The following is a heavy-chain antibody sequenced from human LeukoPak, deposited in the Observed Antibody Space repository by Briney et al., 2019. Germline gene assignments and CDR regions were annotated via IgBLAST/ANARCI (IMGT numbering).Heavy chain of an antibody. CDR2: INAGNGNT. V-gene: IGHV1-3*03. CDR3: ARALNDCSSTSCQESYWFDP. CDR1: GYTFSSYG. D-gene: IGHD2-2*01. Sequence: GASVKVSCKASGYTFSSYGISWVRQAPGQRLEWMGWINAGNGNTKYSQEFQGRVTITRDTSASTAYMELSSLRSEDMAVYYCARALNDCSSTSCQESYWFDPWGQGALVTVSS. J-gene: IGHJ5*02.